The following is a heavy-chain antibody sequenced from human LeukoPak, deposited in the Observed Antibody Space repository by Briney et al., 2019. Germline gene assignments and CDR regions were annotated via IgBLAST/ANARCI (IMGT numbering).Heavy chain of an antibody. J-gene: IGHJ4*02. CDR3: ARAYYGDYFDY. V-gene: IGHV4-31*03. CDR1: GVSISSGGYY. CDR2: IYYSGST. Sequence: SPSQTLSLTCTVSGVSISSGGYYWSWIRQHPGKGLEWIGYIYYSGSTYYNPSLKSRVTISVDTSKNQFSLKLSSVTAADTAVYYCARAYYGDYFDYWGQGTLVTVSS. D-gene: IGHD4-17*01.